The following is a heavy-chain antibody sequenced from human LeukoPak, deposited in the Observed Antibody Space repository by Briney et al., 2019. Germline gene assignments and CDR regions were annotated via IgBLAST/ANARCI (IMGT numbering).Heavy chain of an antibody. CDR3: TRDAVVGTGIAFDV. J-gene: IGHJ3*01. CDR1: GYIFRNYD. V-gene: IGHV1-3*01. CDR2: IIVGNGNT. Sequence: ASVKVSCKASGYIFRNYDIYWVRQAPGQRLEWLGGIIVGNGNTKYSQKFQGRVTITSDTSASTAYMELSSLSSEDTAVYYCTRDAVVGTGIAFDVWGQGTLVTVSS. D-gene: IGHD1-26*01.